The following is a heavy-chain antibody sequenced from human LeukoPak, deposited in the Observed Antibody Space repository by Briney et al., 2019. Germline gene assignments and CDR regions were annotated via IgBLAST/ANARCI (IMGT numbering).Heavy chain of an antibody. J-gene: IGHJ4*02. V-gene: IGHV3-21*01. D-gene: IGHD6-6*01. CDR1: GFTFSSYS. CDR2: ISSSSSYI. Sequence: GGSLRLSCAASGFTFSSYSMNWVRQAPGKGLEWVLSISSSSSYIYYADSVKGRFTISRDNAKNSLYLQMNSLRAEDTAVYYCARDTSIAARWYDYWGQGTLVTVSS. CDR3: ARDTSIAARWYDY.